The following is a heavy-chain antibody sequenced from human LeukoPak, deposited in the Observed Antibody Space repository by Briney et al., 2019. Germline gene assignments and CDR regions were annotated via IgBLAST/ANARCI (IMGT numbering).Heavy chain of an antibody. D-gene: IGHD3-22*01. CDR3: ARDCPTNYYDSSSASDY. J-gene: IGHJ4*02. Sequence: PGGSLRLSCAASGFTFSDYYMSWIRQAPGKGLEWVSYISRSGSTIYYADSVKGRFTISRDNAKNSLYLQMNSLRAEDTAVYYCARDCPTNYYDSSSASDYWGQGTMVTVSP. V-gene: IGHV3-11*01. CDR2: ISRSGSTI. CDR1: GFTFSDYY.